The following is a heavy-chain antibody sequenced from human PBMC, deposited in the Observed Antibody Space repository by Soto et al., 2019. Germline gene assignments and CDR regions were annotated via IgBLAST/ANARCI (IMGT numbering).Heavy chain of an antibody. CDR2: ISGIGGST. D-gene: IGHD3-22*01. J-gene: IGHJ4*02. Sequence: GGSLRLSCAASGFTFSSYAMSWVRQAPGKGLEWVSAISGIGGSTYYADSVKGRFTISRDNSKNTLYLQMNSLRAEDTAVYYCASQGYSSGYYPMGYWGQGTLVTVSS. V-gene: IGHV3-23*01. CDR3: ASQGYSSGYYPMGY. CDR1: GFTFSSYA.